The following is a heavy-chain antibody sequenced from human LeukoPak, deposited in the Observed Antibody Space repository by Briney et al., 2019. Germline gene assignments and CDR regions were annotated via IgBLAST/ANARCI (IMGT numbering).Heavy chain of an antibody. Sequence: PSETLSLTCTVSGGSISSNGYYWGWIRQPPGKGLEWIGSFYYTGSTFYSPSLKSRVTISVDTSKNQFSLKLSSVTAADTAVHYCARENCSSTSCPYYYYYMDVWGKGTTVTVSS. CDR3: ARENCSSTSCPYYYYYMDV. CDR2: FYYTGST. CDR1: GGSISSNGYY. D-gene: IGHD2-2*01. J-gene: IGHJ6*03. V-gene: IGHV4-39*07.